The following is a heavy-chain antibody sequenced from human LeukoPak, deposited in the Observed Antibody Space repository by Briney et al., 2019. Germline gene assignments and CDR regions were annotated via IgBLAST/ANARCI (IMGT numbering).Heavy chain of an antibody. D-gene: IGHD1-20*01. J-gene: IGHJ5*02. V-gene: IGHV4-61*09. CDR2: IYTSGST. CDR3: ARHSNWNAGVDYFDP. CDR1: GGSISSGNYY. Sequence: PSETLSLTCTVSGGSISSGNYYWSWIRQPAGKGLEWIGHIYTSGSTKSNPSLKSRVTISLDTSKNQFSLNLNSVTAADTAVYYCARHSNWNAGVDYFDPWGQGTLVTVSS.